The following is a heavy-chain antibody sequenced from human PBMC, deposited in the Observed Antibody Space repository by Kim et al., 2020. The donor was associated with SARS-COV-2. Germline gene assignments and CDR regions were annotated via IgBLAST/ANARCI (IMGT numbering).Heavy chain of an antibody. CDR1: GFTFSSYS. V-gene: IGHV3-21*01. D-gene: IGHD4-17*01. Sequence: GGSLRLSCAASGFTFSSYSMNWVRQAPGKGLEWVSSISSSSSYIYYADSVKGRFTISRDNAKNSLYLQMNSLRAEDTAVYYCARDTPMTTVTNYWGYYYYGMDVWGQGTTVTVSS. CDR3: ARDTPMTTVTNYWGYYYYGMDV. J-gene: IGHJ6*02. CDR2: ISSSSSYI.